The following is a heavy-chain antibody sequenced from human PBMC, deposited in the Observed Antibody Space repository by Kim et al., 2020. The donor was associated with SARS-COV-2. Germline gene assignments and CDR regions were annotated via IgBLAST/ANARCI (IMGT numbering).Heavy chain of an antibody. CDR2: IYYSGST. Sequence: SETLSLTCTVSGGSISSSSYYWGWIRQPPGKGLEWIGSIYYSGSTYYNPSLKSRVTISVDTSKNQFSLKLSSVTAADTAVYYCASQEPHYDILTGYSDYWGQGTLVSVSS. J-gene: IGHJ4*02. V-gene: IGHV4-39*01. CDR3: ASQEPHYDILTGYSDY. CDR1: GGSISSSSYY. D-gene: IGHD3-9*01.